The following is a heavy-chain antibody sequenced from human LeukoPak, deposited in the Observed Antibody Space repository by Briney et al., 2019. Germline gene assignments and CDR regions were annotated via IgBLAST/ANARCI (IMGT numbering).Heavy chain of an antibody. CDR1: GFIFRDYV. J-gene: IGHJ4*02. CDR2: IWRTGDWT. CDR3: AKDRHDYGDYAFDS. Sequence: GGSLRLSCTASGFIFRDYVMSWVRQAPGKGPEWVAAIWRTGDWTHYVDSVKGRFTISRDNSKNTLYLQMNRLRVAETAIYYCAKDRHDYGDYAFDSWGQGTLVAVSS. V-gene: IGHV3-23*05. D-gene: IGHD4-17*01.